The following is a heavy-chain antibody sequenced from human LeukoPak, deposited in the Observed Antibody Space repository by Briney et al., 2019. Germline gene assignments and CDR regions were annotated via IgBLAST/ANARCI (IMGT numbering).Heavy chain of an antibody. V-gene: IGHV4-59*01. CDR3: ARERAVAEGMDV. Sequence: SETLSLTCTVSGGSITTYYWSWLRQPPGKGLEWIGYIYNTGTTTYNPSLRSRVTISLDTSKNQFSLKLSSVTAADTAVYYCARERAVAEGMDVWGQGTTVTVSS. J-gene: IGHJ6*02. CDR2: IYNTGTT. CDR1: GGSITTYY. D-gene: IGHD6-19*01.